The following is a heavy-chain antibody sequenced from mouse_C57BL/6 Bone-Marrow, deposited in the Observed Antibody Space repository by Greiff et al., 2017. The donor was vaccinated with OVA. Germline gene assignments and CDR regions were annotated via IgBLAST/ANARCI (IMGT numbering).Heavy chain of an antibody. Sequence: EVKVVESGGGLVQPGGSMKLSCVASGFTFSNYWMNWVRQSPEKGLEWVAQIRLKSDNYATHYAESVKGRFTISRDDSKSSVYLQMNNLRAEDTGIYYCTALYDYPFAYWGQGTLVTVSA. CDR1: GFTFSNYW. V-gene: IGHV6-3*01. D-gene: IGHD2-4*01. J-gene: IGHJ3*01. CDR2: IRLKSDNYAT. CDR3: TALYDYPFAY.